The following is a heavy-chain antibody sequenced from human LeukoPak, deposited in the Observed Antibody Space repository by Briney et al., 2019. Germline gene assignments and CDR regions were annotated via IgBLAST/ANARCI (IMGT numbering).Heavy chain of an antibody. CDR2: IRYDGSNK. CDR3: ARDSLPYYDSSGYRLTPFDY. V-gene: IGHV3-33*01. D-gene: IGHD3-22*01. CDR1: GFTFSSYG. Sequence: PGGSLRLSCAASGFTFSSYGMHSVRQAPGKGLEWVAVIRYDGSNKYYADSVKGRFTISRDNSKNTLYLQMNSLRAEDTAVYYCARDSLPYYDSSGYRLTPFDYWGQGTLVTVSS. J-gene: IGHJ4*02.